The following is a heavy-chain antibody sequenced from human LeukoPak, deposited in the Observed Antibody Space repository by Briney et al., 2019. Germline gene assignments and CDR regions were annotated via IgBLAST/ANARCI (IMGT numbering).Heavy chain of an antibody. CDR3: ATGGNGYDSPIDY. CDR2: ISSSSSYI. CDR1: GFTFSSYS. V-gene: IGHV3-21*01. D-gene: IGHD5-12*01. J-gene: IGHJ4*02. Sequence: GGSLRLSCAASGFTFSSYSMNWVRQAPGKGLEWVSSISSSSSYIYYADSVKGRFTISRDNAKNSLYLQMNSLRAEDTALYYCATGGNGYDSPIDYWGQGTLVTVSS.